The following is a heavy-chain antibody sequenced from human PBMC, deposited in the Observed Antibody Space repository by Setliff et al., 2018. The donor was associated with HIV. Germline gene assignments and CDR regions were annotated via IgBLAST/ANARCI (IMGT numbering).Heavy chain of an antibody. CDR1: GYSFTRYW. CDR2: IFPGDSDT. J-gene: IGHJ4*02. CDR3: VRHAWRLWLAPIES. Sequence: PGESLKISCQGSGYSFTRYWIGWVRQMPGKGLEWMGIIFPGDSDTRFSPSFQGQVSLSVDKSATTAYLHWSSLKASDTAIYFCVRHAWRLWLAPIESWGQGTLVTV. V-gene: IGHV5-51*01. D-gene: IGHD6-19*01.